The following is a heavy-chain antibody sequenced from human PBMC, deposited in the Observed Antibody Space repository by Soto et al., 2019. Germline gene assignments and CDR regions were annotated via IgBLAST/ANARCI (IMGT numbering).Heavy chain of an antibody. D-gene: IGHD6-19*01. Sequence: HPGGSLRLSCAASGFTFSSYAMHWVRQAPGKGLEWVAVISYDGSNKYYADSVKGRFTISRDNSKNTLYLQMNSLRAEDTAVYYCAKGPISSGWFVDYWGQGTLVTVSS. V-gene: IGHV3-30-3*01. CDR1: GFTFSSYA. CDR2: ISYDGSNK. J-gene: IGHJ4*02. CDR3: AKGPISSGWFVDY.